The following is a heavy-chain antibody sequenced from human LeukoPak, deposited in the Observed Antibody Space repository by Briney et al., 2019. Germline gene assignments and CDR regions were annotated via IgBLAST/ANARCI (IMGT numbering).Heavy chain of an antibody. CDR3: AREYSSPSSRPHYFDY. Sequence: ASVKVSCKASGYTFTGYYMHWVRQAPGQGLEWMGIINPSGGSTSHAQKFQGRVTMTRDMSTSTVYMELSSLRSEDTAVYYCAREYSSPSSRPHYFDYWGQGTLVTVSS. CDR1: GYTFTGYY. D-gene: IGHD6-6*01. J-gene: IGHJ4*02. V-gene: IGHV1-46*01. CDR2: INPSGGST.